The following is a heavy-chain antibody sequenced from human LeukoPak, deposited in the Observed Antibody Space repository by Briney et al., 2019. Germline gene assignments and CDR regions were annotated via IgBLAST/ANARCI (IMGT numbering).Heavy chain of an antibody. CDR2: INPSCGRT. CDR1: GYTFTSYY. Sequence: ASVKVSCKASGYTFTSYYMHGVRQAPGQGREWMGVINPSCGRTSYAQKFQGRVTMTRDTSTSTVYMELSSLRFEDTAVYYCARDPSPPWVHWVYFDYWGQGTLVTVSS. D-gene: IGHD7-27*01. V-gene: IGHV1-46*01. J-gene: IGHJ4*02. CDR3: ARDPSPPWVHWVYFDY.